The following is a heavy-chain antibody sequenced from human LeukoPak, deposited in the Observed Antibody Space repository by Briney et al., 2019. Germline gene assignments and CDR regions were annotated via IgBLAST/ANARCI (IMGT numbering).Heavy chain of an antibody. D-gene: IGHD4-17*01. V-gene: IGHV4-39*07. J-gene: IGHJ6*02. CDR3: ARDAYGDAYCYYGMDV. CDR2: IYYSGST. CDR1: GGSISSSSYY. Sequence: SETLSLTCTVSGGSISSSSYYWGWIRQPPGKGLEWIGSIYYSGSTYYNPSLKSRVTISVDTSKNQLSLKLSSVTAADTAVYYCARDAYGDAYCYYGMDVWGQGTTVTVSS.